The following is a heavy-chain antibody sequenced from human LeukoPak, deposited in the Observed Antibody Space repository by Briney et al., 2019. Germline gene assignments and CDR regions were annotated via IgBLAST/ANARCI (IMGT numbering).Heavy chain of an antibody. CDR2: FDPEDGET. D-gene: IGHD1-26*01. CDR3: AILLTSGSYYTPFFDY. CDR1: GYTLTELS. Sequence: ASVKVSCKVSGYTLTELSMHWARQAPGKGLEWMGGFDPEDGETIYALKFQGRVTMTEDTSTDTAYMELSSLRSEDTAVYYCAILLTSGSYYTPFFDYWGQGTLVTASS. J-gene: IGHJ4*02. V-gene: IGHV1-24*01.